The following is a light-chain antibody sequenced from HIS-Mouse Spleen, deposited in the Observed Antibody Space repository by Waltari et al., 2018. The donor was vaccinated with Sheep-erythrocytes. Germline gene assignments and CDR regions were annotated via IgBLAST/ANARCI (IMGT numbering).Light chain of an antibody. CDR2: GAS. V-gene: IGKV3-15*01. CDR3: QQYNNWPPGT. J-gene: IGKJ2*02. CDR1: QSVSSN. Sequence: EIVMTQSPATLSVSPGERATLSCRASQSVSSNLAWYQQKPGQAPRLIIYGASTRATGIPASFSGSGSGTEFTLTISSMQSEDFAVYYCQQYNNWPPGTFGQGTKLEIK.